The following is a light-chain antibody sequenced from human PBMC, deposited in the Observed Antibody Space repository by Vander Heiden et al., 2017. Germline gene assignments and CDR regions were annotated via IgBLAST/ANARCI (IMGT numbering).Light chain of an antibody. CDR1: QSISNY. Sequence: DIQMTQSPSSLSASVGDRVTITCRASQSISNYLNWYQKKPGKAPKLLIYAASNLQSGVPSRFSGSGSGTDFTLTISSLQLEDFATYYCQQSYSTPYTCGQGTKLEIK. CDR2: AAS. CDR3: QQSYSTPYT. J-gene: IGKJ2*01. V-gene: IGKV1-39*01.